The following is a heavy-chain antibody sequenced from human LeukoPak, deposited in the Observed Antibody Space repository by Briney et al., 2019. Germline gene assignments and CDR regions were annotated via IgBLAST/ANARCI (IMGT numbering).Heavy chain of an antibody. CDR3: TKSGTAIVGTTAAYYFDY. D-gene: IGHD1-26*01. CDR1: GFTFSRYS. J-gene: IGHJ4*02. CDR2: IRSKAYGGTA. Sequence: PGGSLRLSCAASGFTFSRYSMNWVRQAPGKGLEWVGFIRSKAYGGTAEYAASVKGRFTISRDDSKSIAYLQMNSLKTEDTAVYYCTKSGTAIVGTTAAYYFDYWGQGTLVTVSS. V-gene: IGHV3-49*04.